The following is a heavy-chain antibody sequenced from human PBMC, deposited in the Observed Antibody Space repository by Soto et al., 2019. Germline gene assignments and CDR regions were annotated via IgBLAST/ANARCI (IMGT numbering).Heavy chain of an antibody. J-gene: IGHJ6*02. D-gene: IGHD6-19*01. V-gene: IGHV5-51*01. CDR3: ARQPSNGQWYV. CDR1: GYSFTSYW. CDR2: IYPGDSDI. Sequence: PGESLKISCKGSGYSFTSYWIGWVRQMPGTGVEWMAIIYPGDSDIRYNPSFQGQVTISADKSISTAYLQWSSLKASDTAMYYCARQPSNGQWYVWGQGTTVTVSS.